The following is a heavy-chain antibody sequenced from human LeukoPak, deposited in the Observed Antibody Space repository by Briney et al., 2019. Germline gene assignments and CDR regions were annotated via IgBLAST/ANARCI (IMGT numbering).Heavy chain of an antibody. CDR2: IRYDGSKK. J-gene: IGHJ3*02. CDR1: GFTFSSYG. CDR3: ARDTAMVKDAFDI. Sequence: GGSLRLSCAASGFTFSSYGIHWVRQAPGKGLEWVAFIRYDGSKKYYADSVKGRFTISRDNAKNSLYLQMNSLRAEDTAVYYCARDTAMVKDAFDIWGQGTMVTVSS. D-gene: IGHD5-18*01. V-gene: IGHV3-30*02.